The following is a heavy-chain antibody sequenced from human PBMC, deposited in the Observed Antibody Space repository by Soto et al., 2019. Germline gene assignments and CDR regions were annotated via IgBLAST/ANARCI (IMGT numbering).Heavy chain of an antibody. J-gene: IGHJ4*02. D-gene: IGHD4-17*01. V-gene: IGHV3-21*01. CDR1: GFTFSSYS. CDR2: ISSSSSYI. Sequence: GGSLRLSCAASGFTFSSYSMNWVRQAPRKGLEWVSSISSSSSYIYYADSVKGRFTISRDNAKNSLYLQMNSLRAEDTAVYYCARMAYGDYVPYDYWGQGTLVTVSS. CDR3: ARMAYGDYVPYDY.